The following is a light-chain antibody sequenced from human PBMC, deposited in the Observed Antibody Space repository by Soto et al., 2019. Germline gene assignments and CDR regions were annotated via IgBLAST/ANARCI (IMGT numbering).Light chain of an antibody. CDR2: GAS. CDR3: QQYNNWPPGRT. Sequence: EIVMTQSPATLSVSPGERATLSCRASQSVSSNLAWYQQKPGQAPRLLIYGASTRATGIPARFSGSGSGTEFTLTISSLQSEDLAVYYCQQYNNWPPGRTFGQGTKVDIK. J-gene: IGKJ1*01. CDR1: QSVSSN. V-gene: IGKV3-15*01.